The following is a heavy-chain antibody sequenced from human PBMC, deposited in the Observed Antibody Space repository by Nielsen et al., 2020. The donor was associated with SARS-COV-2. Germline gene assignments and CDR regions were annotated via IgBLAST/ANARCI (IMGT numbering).Heavy chain of an antibody. CDR2: IKQDGSEK. CDR3: AREAVGAMLDY. J-gene: IGHJ4*02. V-gene: IGHV3-7*03. D-gene: IGHD1-26*01. CDR1: GFTFRTYW. Sequence: GESLKISCAASGFTFRTYWMSWVRQAPGKGLEWVANIKQDGSEKYYVDSVKGRFTISRDNAKNSLYLQMNSLRAEDTAVYFCAREAVGAMLDYWGQGTLVTVSS.